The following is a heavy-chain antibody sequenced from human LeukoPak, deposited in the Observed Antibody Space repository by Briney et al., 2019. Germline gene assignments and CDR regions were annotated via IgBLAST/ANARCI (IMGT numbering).Heavy chain of an antibody. CDR3: AKKAQYNGNYPLDY. Sequence: GGSLRLSFQALGFTFPTFSMAGAGRAPGRGLGWAQGTSDRGDYTYYADSVKGRFTISRDNSKNTLYLQMNSLRAEDTALYFCAKKAQYNGNYPLDYWGQGTLVTVSS. CDR2: TSDRGDYT. D-gene: IGHD1-26*01. V-gene: IGHV3-23*01. J-gene: IGHJ4*02. CDR1: GFTFPTFS.